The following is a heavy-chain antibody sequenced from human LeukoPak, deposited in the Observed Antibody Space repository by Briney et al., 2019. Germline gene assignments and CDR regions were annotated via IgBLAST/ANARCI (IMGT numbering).Heavy chain of an antibody. J-gene: IGHJ4*02. D-gene: IGHD6-13*01. V-gene: IGHV3-23*01. CDR1: GFTFASCA. CDR3: AKSLAAARDY. CDR2: SSSGGST. Sequence: GGSLRLSCAASGFTFASCAMSWLRQAPGKRLEWVSSSSSGGSTYYADSVKGRFTISRDNSKNTLYLQVNSLRAEDTAVYYCAKSLAAARDYWGQGTLVTVSS.